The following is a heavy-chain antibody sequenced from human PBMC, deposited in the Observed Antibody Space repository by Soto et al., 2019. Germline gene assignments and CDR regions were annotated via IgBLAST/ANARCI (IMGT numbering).Heavy chain of an antibody. D-gene: IGHD2-15*01. V-gene: IGHV3-30-3*01. CDR3: ARDGIVVVAATPPPFDY. CDR1: GFTFSSYA. Sequence: GGSLRLSCAASGFTFSSYAMHWVRRAPGKGLEWVAVISYDGSNKYYADSVKGRFTISRDNSKNTLYLQMNSLRAEDTAVYYCARDGIVVVAATPPPFDYWGQGTLVTVSS. CDR2: ISYDGSNK. J-gene: IGHJ4*02.